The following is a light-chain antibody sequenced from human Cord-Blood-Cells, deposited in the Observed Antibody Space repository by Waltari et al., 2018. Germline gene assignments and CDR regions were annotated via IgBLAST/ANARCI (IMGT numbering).Light chain of an antibody. V-gene: IGKV1-39*01. CDR2: AAS. CDR1: QSISTY. J-gene: IGKJ2*03. CDR3: QHTYTTPGS. Sequence: DIQITRSRSSVSASVGGRGTIPCRESQSISTYLNWYQQKPGKAPKFLLYAASRSQSGVPSRFSGSRSGTDFTLIISILQPEDFATSYFQHTYTTPGSFGERTKLELK.